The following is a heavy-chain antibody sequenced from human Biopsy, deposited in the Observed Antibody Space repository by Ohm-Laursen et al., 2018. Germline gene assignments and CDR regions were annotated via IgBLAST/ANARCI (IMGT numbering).Heavy chain of an antibody. Sequence: ASVKVSCKASGYTFSLYHIHWVRQVPGQGLEWMGWIDPDGGRTSFGQNFQGRVTMTSDTSTGTAYLELTRLRSDDTAVYYCARDPYCSGGNCYSPLDHWGQGTLVTVSA. CDR3: ARDPYCSGGNCYSPLDH. V-gene: IGHV1-2*02. D-gene: IGHD2-15*01. J-gene: IGHJ4*02. CDR1: GYTFSLYH. CDR2: IDPDGGRT.